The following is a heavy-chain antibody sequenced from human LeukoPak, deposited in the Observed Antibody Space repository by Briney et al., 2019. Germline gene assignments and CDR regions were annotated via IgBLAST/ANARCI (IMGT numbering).Heavy chain of an antibody. CDR1: GGSFSGYY. Sequence: SETLSLTCAVYGGSFSGYYWSWIRQPPGKGLEWIGYIYYSGSTNYNPSLKSRVTISVDTSKNQFSLKLSSVTAADTAVYYCARLKSDYGDYDGDYFDYWGQGTLVTVSS. V-gene: IGHV4-59*08. CDR2: IYYSGST. CDR3: ARLKSDYGDYDGDYFDY. D-gene: IGHD4-17*01. J-gene: IGHJ4*02.